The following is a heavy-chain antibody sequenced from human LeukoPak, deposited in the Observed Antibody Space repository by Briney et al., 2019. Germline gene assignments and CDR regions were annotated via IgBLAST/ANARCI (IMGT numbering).Heavy chain of an antibody. V-gene: IGHV3-74*01. CDR2: INSDGSST. J-gene: IGHJ4*02. Sequence: GGSLRLSCAVSGFTFSSYWMHWVRHAPGKGLVWVSRINSDGSSTTYADSVKGRFTVSRDNAKNTLYLQMNSLRAEDTAVYYCASDTVNTALGIDYWGQGTLVTVSS. CDR3: ASDTVNTALGIDY. CDR1: GFTFSSYW. D-gene: IGHD5-18*01.